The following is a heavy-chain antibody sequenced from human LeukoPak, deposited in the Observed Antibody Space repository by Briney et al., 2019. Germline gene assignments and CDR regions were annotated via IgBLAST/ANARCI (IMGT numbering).Heavy chain of an antibody. Sequence: GGSLRLSCAASGFTFSSYSMNWVRQAPGKGLEWVSSISSSSSYIYYADSVKGRFTISRDNAKNTLYLQMNSLRVEDTAVYYCAKSLRSSALYYFDCWGQGTLVTVSS. D-gene: IGHD5-12*01. V-gene: IGHV3-21*04. CDR2: ISSSSSYI. J-gene: IGHJ4*02. CDR3: AKSLRSSALYYFDC. CDR1: GFTFSSYS.